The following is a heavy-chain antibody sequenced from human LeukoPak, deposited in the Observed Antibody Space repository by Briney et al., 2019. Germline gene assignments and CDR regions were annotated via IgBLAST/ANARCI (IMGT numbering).Heavy chain of an antibody. D-gene: IGHD3-10*01. J-gene: IGHJ4*02. V-gene: IGHV3-30*18. CDR3: ANSPRSSYWYPLGGY. CDR1: GFTLCNHG. CDR2: ISYDGKYK. Sequence: GGSLRLSCAPSGFTLCNHGTHWVRHAPGRGLEWVAVISYDGKYKYYSESVKGRFTISRDNSNNTLYLQMSSLRAENTAVYYCANSPRSSYWYPLGGYWGQGTLVTVSS.